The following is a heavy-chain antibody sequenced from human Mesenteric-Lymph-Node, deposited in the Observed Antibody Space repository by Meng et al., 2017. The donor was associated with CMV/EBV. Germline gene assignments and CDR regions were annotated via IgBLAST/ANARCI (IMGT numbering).Heavy chain of an antibody. CDR2: DSGSGYST. V-gene: IGHV3-23*01. Sequence: GGSLRLSCAASGFTFSDYAMSWVRQAPGKGLEWVSADSGSGYSTYYADSVKGRFTISRDNAKNSLYLQMNSLRAEDTAVYYCARGNWNYVYWGQGTLVTVSS. J-gene: IGHJ4*02. CDR1: GFTFSDYA. D-gene: IGHD1-7*01. CDR3: ARGNWNYVY.